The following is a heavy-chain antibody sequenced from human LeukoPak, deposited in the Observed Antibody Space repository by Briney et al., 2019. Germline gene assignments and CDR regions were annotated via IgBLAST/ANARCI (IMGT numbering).Heavy chain of an antibody. Sequence: PSETLSLTCTVSGGSINDFYWSWIRQTPGRGLEWIGYIYHTGSTAYNPSLGSRVTISGDASKRQFSLKLSSVTAADTAVYYCARGKNLFGFDPWGQGTLVTVSS. D-gene: IGHD1-1*01. CDR3: ARGKNLFGFDP. J-gene: IGHJ5*02. CDR2: IYHTGST. V-gene: IGHV4-59*01. CDR1: GGSINDFY.